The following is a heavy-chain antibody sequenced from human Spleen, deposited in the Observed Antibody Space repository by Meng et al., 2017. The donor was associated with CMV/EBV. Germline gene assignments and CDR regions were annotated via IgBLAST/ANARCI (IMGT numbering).Heavy chain of an antibody. V-gene: IGHV4-61*01. CDR1: GDSVSSGSHY. D-gene: IGHD2-2*01. CDR3: ARDLGCSSVTCQTDY. CDR2: IYYGGST. Sequence: GDSVSSGSHYWSWIRQPPGKGLEWIGYIYYGGSTKYNPSLKRRATISLDTSKNQFFLNLISVTAADTAVYYCARDLGCSSVTCQTDYWGQGTLVTVSS. J-gene: IGHJ4*02.